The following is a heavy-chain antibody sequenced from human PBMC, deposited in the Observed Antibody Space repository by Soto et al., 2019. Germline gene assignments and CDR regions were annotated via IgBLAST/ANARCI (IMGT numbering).Heavy chain of an antibody. CDR2: IVPIRRAA. V-gene: IGHV1-69*01. Sequence: QVQLVQSGAEVKKTGSSVRVSCKASGGTFSSYRLNWLRQAPGHGLEWVGGIVPIRRAAEYAQGFQGRVTITAEETKRTSYMELRSLKSQDTAVYYCVRDSGAKLSSSWGQGPLVTVSS. D-gene: IGHD6-13*01. CDR3: VRDSGAKLSSS. CDR1: GGTFSSYR. J-gene: IGHJ4*02.